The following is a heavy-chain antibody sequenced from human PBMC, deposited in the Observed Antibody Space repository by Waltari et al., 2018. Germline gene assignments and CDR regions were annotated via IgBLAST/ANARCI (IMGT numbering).Heavy chain of an antibody. Sequence: RQPPGKGLEWIGEINHSGSTNYNPSLKSRVTISVDTSKNQFSLKLSSVTAADTAVYYCARGHPKGYYDILTGYYSGWYYYGMDVWGQGTTVTVSS. J-gene: IGHJ6*02. CDR2: INHSGST. V-gene: IGHV4-34*01. CDR3: ARGHPKGYYDILTGYYSGWYYYGMDV. D-gene: IGHD3-9*01.